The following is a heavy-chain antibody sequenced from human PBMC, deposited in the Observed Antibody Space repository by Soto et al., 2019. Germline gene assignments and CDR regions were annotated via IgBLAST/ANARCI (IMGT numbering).Heavy chain of an antibody. CDR3: ARALTTVTTLDWYFDL. CDR1: GFTFSDYY. CDR2: ISSSSSYT. J-gene: IGHJ2*01. D-gene: IGHD4-17*01. V-gene: IGHV3-11*06. Sequence: QVQLVESGGGLVKPGGSLRLSCAASGFTFSDYYMSWIRQAPGKGLEWVSYISSSSSYTNYADSVKGRFTISRDNAKNSLDLQMNSLRAEDTAVYYCARALTTVTTLDWYFDLWGRGTLVTVSS.